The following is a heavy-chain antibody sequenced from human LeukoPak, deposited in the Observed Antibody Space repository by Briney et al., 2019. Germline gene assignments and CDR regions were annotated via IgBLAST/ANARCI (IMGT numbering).Heavy chain of an antibody. CDR2: SYNSEST. V-gene: IGHV4-31*03. CDR1: GGSISSGRYY. CDR3: ARSLGDYVWGSYRPFDY. J-gene: IGHJ4*02. D-gene: IGHD3-16*02. Sequence: SETLSLTCTVSGGSISSGRYYWYWIRQHPGKSPEWIGYSYNSESTYYKASLRSRVTISVDTSKNQFSLKLSSVTAADTAVYYCARSLGDYVWGSYRPFDYWGQGTLVTVSS.